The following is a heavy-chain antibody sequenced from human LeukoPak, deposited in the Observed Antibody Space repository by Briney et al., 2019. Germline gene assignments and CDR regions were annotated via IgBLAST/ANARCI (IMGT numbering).Heavy chain of an antibody. CDR1: GGSISSSGYY. V-gene: IGHV4-30-4*08. CDR2: IYYSGST. Sequence: SETLSLTCTVSGGSISSSGYYWSWIRQHPGKGLEWIGYIYYSGSTCYNPSLKSRVTISVDTSKNQFSLKLSSVTAADTAVYYCASRDSGHYGMDVWGQGTTVTVSS. CDR3: ASRDSGHYGMDV. J-gene: IGHJ6*02. D-gene: IGHD2-15*01.